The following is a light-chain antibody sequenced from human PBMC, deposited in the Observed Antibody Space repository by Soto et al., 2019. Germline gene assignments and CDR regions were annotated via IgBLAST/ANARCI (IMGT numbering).Light chain of an antibody. Sequence: QSVLTQPASVSGSPGQSITISCTGTSSDVGGYNYVSWYQQHPGKAPKVMIYDVSDRPSGVSDRFSGSKSGNTASLTISGLQAEDEGDYYCSSFTRSTARVFGTGTKVTV. CDR2: DVS. CDR1: SSDVGGYNY. CDR3: SSFTRSTARV. V-gene: IGLV2-14*03. J-gene: IGLJ1*01.